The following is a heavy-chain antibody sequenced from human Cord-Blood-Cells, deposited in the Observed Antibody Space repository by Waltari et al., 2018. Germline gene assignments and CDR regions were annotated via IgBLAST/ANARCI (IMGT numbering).Heavy chain of an antibody. D-gene: IGHD6-13*01. Sequence: NWVRQAPGKGLEWVSSISSSSSYIYYADSVKGRFTISRDNAKNSLYLQMNSLRAEDTAVYYCARDSSSSWYYYYYGMDVWGQGTTVTVSS. CDR2: ISSSSSYI. CDR3: ARDSSSSWYYYYYGMDV. V-gene: IGHV3-21*01. J-gene: IGHJ6*02.